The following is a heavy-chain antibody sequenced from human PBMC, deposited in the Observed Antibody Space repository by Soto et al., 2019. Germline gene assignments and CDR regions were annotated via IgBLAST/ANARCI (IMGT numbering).Heavy chain of an antibody. CDR2: ISSSSSTI. D-gene: IGHD5-12*01. Sequence: GGSLRLSCAASGFTFISYSMNWVRQAPWKGLEWVSYISSSSSTIYYADSVKGRFTISRDNAKNSLYLQMNSLRAEDTAVYYCASPPVADIVATIRSNNYYYYGMDVWGQGTTVTVSS. CDR1: GFTFISYS. V-gene: IGHV3-48*01. CDR3: ASPPVADIVATIRSNNYYYYGMDV. J-gene: IGHJ6*02.